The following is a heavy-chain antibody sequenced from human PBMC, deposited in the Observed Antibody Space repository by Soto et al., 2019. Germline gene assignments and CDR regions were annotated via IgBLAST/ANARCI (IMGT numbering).Heavy chain of an antibody. V-gene: IGHV2-5*02. CDR3: AHSIRRDNCGGGDCYYFDS. Sequence: QITLKESGPPLVKPTQTLALTCTFSGFSLSTSGVGVGWIRQPPGKALEWLALIYWDGDKRYSPSLKSRLTIIKDTSKNQVVLIMTTMDPVDTATYYCAHSIRRDNCGGGDCYYFDSWGQGTPVTVSS. J-gene: IGHJ4*02. CDR2: IYWDGDK. CDR1: GFSLSTSGVG. D-gene: IGHD2-21*02.